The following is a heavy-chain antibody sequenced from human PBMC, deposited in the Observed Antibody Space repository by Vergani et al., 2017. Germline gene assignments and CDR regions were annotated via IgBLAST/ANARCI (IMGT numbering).Heavy chain of an antibody. V-gene: IGHV4-4*07. CDR3: ARIAVAGLTHWYFDL. Sequence: QVQLQESGPGLVKPSETLSLTCTVSGGSISSYYWSWIRQPAGKGLEGIGRIYNSGSTNYNPSLKSRVTMSVDTSKNQFSLKLSSVTAADTAVDYCARIAVAGLTHWYFDLWGRGTLVTVSS. CDR2: IYNSGST. D-gene: IGHD6-19*01. CDR1: GGSISSYY. J-gene: IGHJ2*01.